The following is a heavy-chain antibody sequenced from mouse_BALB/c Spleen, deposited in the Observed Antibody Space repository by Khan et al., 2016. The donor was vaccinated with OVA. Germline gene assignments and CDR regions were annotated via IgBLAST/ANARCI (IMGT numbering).Heavy chain of an antibody. CDR1: GYTFTSFW. Sequence: QVQLQQSGAELVRPGASVKLSCKASGYTFTSFWMNWVTERPGQGLEWIGMIDPSDSETHYNQMFKDKATLTVDKSSSTAYMQLSGLTSEDSAGYCCARGGYGTSFAYWGQGTLVTVSA. CDR2: IDPSDSET. CDR3: ARGGYGTSFAY. D-gene: IGHD2-10*02. V-gene: IGHV1-61*01. J-gene: IGHJ3*01.